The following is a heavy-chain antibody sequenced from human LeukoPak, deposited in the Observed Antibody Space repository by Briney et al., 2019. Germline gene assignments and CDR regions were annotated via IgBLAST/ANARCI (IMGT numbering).Heavy chain of an antibody. CDR1: GFTVSSNY. CDR2: IYSGGST. D-gene: IGHD2-15*01. CDR3: ARDRSYGSVVVAEYYYYYYMDV. J-gene: IGHJ6*03. V-gene: IGHV3-53*01. Sequence: GGSLRLSCAASGFTVSSNYMSWVRQAPGKGLEWVSVIYSGGSTFYADSVKGRFTISRDNSKNTLYLQMNSLRAEDTAVYYCARDRSYGSVVVAEYYYYYYMDVWGKGTTVTISS.